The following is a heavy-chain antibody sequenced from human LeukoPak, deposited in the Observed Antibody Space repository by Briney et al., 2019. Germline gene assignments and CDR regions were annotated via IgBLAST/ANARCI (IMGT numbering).Heavy chain of an antibody. D-gene: IGHD3-10*01. J-gene: IGHJ4*02. V-gene: IGHV3-23*01. CDR1: GISFRNYA. CDR3: ARASWVSDPDAVR. Sequence: GALRLSCAASGISFRNYAMSWVRQAPARGPEWVSSLRGNDETFYADSVKGRFTLSRDDSRNTVYLQLNNLRVEDTAIYYCARASWVSDPDAVRWGQGTQVTVSS. CDR2: LRGNDET.